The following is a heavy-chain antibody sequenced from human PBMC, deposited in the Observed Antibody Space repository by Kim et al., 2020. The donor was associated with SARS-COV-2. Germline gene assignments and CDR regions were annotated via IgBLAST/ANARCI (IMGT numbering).Heavy chain of an antibody. CDR1: GYTFTGYY. J-gene: IGHJ6*02. D-gene: IGHD6-6*01. Sequence: ASVKVSCKASGYTFTGYYMHWVRQAPGQGLEWMGRINPNSGGTNYAQKFQGRVTMTRDTSISTAYMELSRLRSDDTAVYYCAVSRIAARDFYYYYGMDVWGQGTTVTVSS. CDR2: INPNSGGT. CDR3: AVSRIAARDFYYYYGMDV. V-gene: IGHV1-2*06.